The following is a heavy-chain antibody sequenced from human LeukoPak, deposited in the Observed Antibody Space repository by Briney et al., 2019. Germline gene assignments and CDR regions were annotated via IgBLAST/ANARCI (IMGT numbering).Heavy chain of an antibody. D-gene: IGHD4-17*01. Sequence: SQTLSLTCTVSGGSISSGSYYWSWIRQPAGKGLEWIGRIYTGGSTNYNPSLKSRVTMSVDTSKNQFSLKLSSVTAADTAVYYCARGLRKGRGYYYYMDVWGKGTTVTISS. V-gene: IGHV4-61*02. CDR1: GGSISSGSYY. J-gene: IGHJ6*03. CDR3: ARGLRKGRGYYYYMDV. CDR2: IYTGGST.